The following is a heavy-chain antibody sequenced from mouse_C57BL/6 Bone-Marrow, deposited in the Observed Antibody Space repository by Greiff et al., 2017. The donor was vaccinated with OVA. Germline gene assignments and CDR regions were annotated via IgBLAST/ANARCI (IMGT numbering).Heavy chain of an antibody. D-gene: IGHD2-3*01. CDR3: ASPDGYYAMDY. Sequence: VQLQQPGAELVKPGASVKLSCKASGYTFTSYWMHWVKQRPGQGLEWIGMIHPNSGSTNYNEKFKSKATLTVDKSSSTAYMQHSSLTSEDSAVYYCASPDGYYAMDYWGQGTSVTVSS. V-gene: IGHV1-64*01. CDR2: IHPNSGST. J-gene: IGHJ4*01. CDR1: GYTFTSYW.